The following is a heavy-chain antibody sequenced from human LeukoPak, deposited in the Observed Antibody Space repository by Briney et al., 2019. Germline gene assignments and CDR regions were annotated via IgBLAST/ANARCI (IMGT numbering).Heavy chain of an antibody. Sequence: GGSLRLSCAASGFTFSSYWMHWVRQAPGKGLVWVSRINSDGSSTSYADSVKGRFTISRDNAKNTLYLQMNSLRAEDTAVYYCAREDYYDTNWFDPWGQGTLVTVSA. CDR3: AREDYYDTNWFDP. V-gene: IGHV3-74*01. D-gene: IGHD3-22*01. CDR2: INSDGSST. J-gene: IGHJ5*02. CDR1: GFTFSSYW.